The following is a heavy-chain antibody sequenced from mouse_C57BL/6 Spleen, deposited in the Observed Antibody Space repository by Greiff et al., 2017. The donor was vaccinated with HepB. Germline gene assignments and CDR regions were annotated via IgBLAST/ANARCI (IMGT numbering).Heavy chain of an antibody. CDR2: ISSGSSTI. J-gene: IGHJ2*01. CDR1: GFTFSDYG. V-gene: IGHV5-17*01. Sequence: EVKVVESGGGLVKPGGSLKLSCAASGFTFSDYGMHWVRQAPEKGLEWVAYISSGSSTIYYADTVKGRFTISRDNAKTTLFLQMTSLRSEDTAMYYCARGYYYGSSSFDYWGQGTTLTVSS. D-gene: IGHD1-1*01. CDR3: ARGYYYGSSSFDY.